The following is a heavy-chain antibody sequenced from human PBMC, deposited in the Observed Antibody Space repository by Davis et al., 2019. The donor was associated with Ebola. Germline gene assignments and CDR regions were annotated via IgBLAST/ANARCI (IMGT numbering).Heavy chain of an antibody. V-gene: IGHV3-21*01. CDR1: GFTFNDHS. CDR3: VRDAVVKGYQELLKPRCMDV. Sequence: GGFLRLSCVVSGFTFNDHSMNWVRQAPGKGLEWVSSISSSSSDRRYADSVKGRFTISRDNAKKTLYLQMNSLRAEDTAIYYCVRDAVVKGYQELLKPRCMDVWGQGTTVIVSS. CDR2: ISSSSSDR. D-gene: IGHD3-10*01. J-gene: IGHJ6*02.